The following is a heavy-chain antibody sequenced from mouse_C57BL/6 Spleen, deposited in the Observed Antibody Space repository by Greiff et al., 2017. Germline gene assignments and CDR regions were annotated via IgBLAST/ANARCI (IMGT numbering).Heavy chain of an antibody. Sequence: EVQVVESGGGLVKPGGSLKLSCAASGFTFSSYAMSWVRQTPEKRLEWVATISDGGSYTYYPDNVKGRFTISRDNAKNNLYLQMSHLKSEDTAMYYCAREGRWGQGTLVTVSA. CDR2: ISDGGSYT. CDR3: AREGR. V-gene: IGHV5-4*01. J-gene: IGHJ3*02. CDR1: GFTFSSYA.